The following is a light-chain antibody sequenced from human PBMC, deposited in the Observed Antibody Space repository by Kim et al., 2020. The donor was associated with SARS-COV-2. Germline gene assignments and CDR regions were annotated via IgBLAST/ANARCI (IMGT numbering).Light chain of an antibody. V-gene: IGKV3-20*01. CDR3: QQYGISPT. J-gene: IGKJ4*01. CDR1: QSVTNNF. Sequence: LSPRERATLSCRASQSVTNNFLAWYQQRPGQAPRLLIYGASNRATGIPDRFSGSGSRTDFTLTISRLEPEDFAVYYCQQYGISPTFGGGTKVDIK. CDR2: GAS.